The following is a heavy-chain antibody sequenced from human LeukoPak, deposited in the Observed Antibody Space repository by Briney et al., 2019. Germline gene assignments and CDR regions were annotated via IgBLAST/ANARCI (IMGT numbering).Heavy chain of an antibody. CDR2: ISGSGGST. Sequence: GGSLRLSCAASGFTFSSYGMSWVRQAPGKGLEWVSAISGSGGSTYYADSVKGRFTISRDNAKDSLYLQMDSLRAEDTAVYYCARDGAGDDYWGQGTRVTVSS. J-gene: IGHJ4*02. V-gene: IGHV3-23*01. CDR1: GFTFSSYG. CDR3: ARDGAGDDY. D-gene: IGHD7-27*01.